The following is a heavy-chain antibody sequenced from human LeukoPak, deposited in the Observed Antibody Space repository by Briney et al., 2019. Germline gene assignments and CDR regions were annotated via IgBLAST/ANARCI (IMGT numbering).Heavy chain of an antibody. Sequence: SETLSLTCTVSGGSIISYDWSWIRQPAGKGLEWIGRIYTSGSTNYNPSLKSRVTMSVDTSKNQFSLRLSSVTAADTAVYYCARSLISVAGTFDSWGQGTLVTVSS. D-gene: IGHD6-19*01. J-gene: IGHJ4*02. CDR1: GGSIISYD. CDR3: ARSLISVAGTFDS. CDR2: IYTSGST. V-gene: IGHV4-4*07.